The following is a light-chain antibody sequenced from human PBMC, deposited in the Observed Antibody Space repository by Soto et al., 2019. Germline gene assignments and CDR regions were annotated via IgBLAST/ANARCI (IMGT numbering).Light chain of an antibody. CDR3: VQPTQFPWT. CDR2: KVS. CDR1: QSLVHSDGETY. J-gene: IGKJ1*01. V-gene: IGKV2-24*01. Sequence: DVVMTQTPLSFPVTLGQPASISCRSSQSLVHSDGETYLNWLQQRPGQPPRLLIFKVSNRFSGVPERFSASGAGTDFTLRISRVEAEDVGVYFCVQPTQFPWTFGQGTRVEIK.